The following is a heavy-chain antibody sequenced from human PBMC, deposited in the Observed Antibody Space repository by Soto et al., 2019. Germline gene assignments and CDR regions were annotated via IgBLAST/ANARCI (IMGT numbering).Heavy chain of an antibody. D-gene: IGHD3-16*02. CDR1: GGSFSGYY. V-gene: IGHV4-34*01. CDR3: ARGHYDYVWGSYRWGYFDY. CDR2: INHSGST. Sequence: QVQLRQWGAGLLKPSETLSLTCAVYGGSFSGYYWSWIRQPPGKGLEWIGEINHSGSTNYNPSLKSRVTISVDTSKNQFSLKLSSVTAADTAAYYCARGHYDYVWGSYRWGYFDYWGQGTLVTVSS. J-gene: IGHJ4*02.